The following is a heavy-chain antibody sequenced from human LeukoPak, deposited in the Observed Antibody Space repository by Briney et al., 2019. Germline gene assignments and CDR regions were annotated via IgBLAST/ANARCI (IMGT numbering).Heavy chain of an antibody. CDR1: GGSFSGYY. Sequence: SETLSLTCAVYGGSFSGYYWSWIRQPPGKGLEWIGEINHSGSTNYNPSLKSRVTISVDTSKNQFSLKLSSVTAADTAAYYCARSRYYDFWSGYSTYLDAFDIWGQGTMVTVSS. CDR2: INHSGST. J-gene: IGHJ3*02. D-gene: IGHD3-3*01. V-gene: IGHV4-34*01. CDR3: ARSRYYDFWSGYSTYLDAFDI.